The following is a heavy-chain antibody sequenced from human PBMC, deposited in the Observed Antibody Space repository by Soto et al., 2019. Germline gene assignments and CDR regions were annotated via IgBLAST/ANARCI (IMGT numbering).Heavy chain of an antibody. CDR1: GFTLQNYA. CDR3: AKGKSTGDIDWFDP. Sequence: GGSLRLSCTASGFTLQNYAMAWVRQVPGKGLEWVSTLIGGHYGTAYSYSVKGRFTVSRDNSKNCLYLQMNSLGVEDTAMYFCAKGKSTGDIDWFDPWGQGSLVTVSS. V-gene: IGHV3-23*01. D-gene: IGHD3-10*01. CDR2: LIGGHYGT. J-gene: IGHJ5*02.